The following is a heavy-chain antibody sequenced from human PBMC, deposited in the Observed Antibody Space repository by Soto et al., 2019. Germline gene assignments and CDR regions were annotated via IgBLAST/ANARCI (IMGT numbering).Heavy chain of an antibody. V-gene: IGHV4-31*02. D-gene: IGHD3-10*01. J-gene: IGHJ4*02. CDR1: GGSISSGGYY. CDR2: IYYSGST. Sequence: SETLSLTCTVSGGSISSGGYYWSWIRQHPGKGLEWIGYIYYSGSTYYNPSLKSRVTISVDTSKNQFSLKLSSVTAADTAVYYCARDSITMVRRVIINYFDYWGQGTLVTVSS. CDR3: ARDSITMVRRVIINYFDY.